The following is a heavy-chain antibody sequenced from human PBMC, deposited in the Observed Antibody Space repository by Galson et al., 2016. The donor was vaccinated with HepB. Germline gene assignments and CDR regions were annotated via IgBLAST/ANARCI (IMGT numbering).Heavy chain of an antibody. D-gene: IGHD3-16*01. CDR2: IRYDESKT. J-gene: IGHJ4*02. CDR3: ARDVGAVGFDS. V-gene: IGHV3-33*01. Sequence: SLRLSCAASGFSFSVYDMHWVRQAPGKGLEWVAGIRYDESKTYYVDSVTGRFTISRDTSKNTLYLQMNGLRVDDTAVYYCARDVGAVGFDSWGQGTLVTVSS. CDR1: GFSFSVYD.